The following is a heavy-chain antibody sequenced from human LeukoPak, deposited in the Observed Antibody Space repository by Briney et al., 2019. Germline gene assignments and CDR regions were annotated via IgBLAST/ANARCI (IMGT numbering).Heavy chain of an antibody. CDR2: ISYDGSNK. V-gene: IGHV3-30-3*01. Sequence: PGGSLRLSCAASGFTFSSYAMHWVRQAPGKGLVWVALISYDGSNKYYADSVKGRFTISRDNSKNTLYLQINSLRAEDTAVYYCAADPDSSGYYYPIFDYWGQGTLVTVSS. CDR1: GFTFSSYA. CDR3: AADPDSSGYYYPIFDY. J-gene: IGHJ4*02. D-gene: IGHD3-22*01.